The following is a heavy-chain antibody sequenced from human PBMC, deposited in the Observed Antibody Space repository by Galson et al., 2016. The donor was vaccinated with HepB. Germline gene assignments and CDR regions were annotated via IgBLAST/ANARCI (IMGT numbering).Heavy chain of an antibody. D-gene: IGHD3-10*01. Sequence: SVKVSCKASGRSFSSYAINWVRQAPGQGLEWMGAIIPAFGTVNYAERFQGRVTITADEPTSTAYVELSSLTSEDRALYYCAKGRTISGGNGNYYYYGMDVWGQGTMVTVS. J-gene: IGHJ6*02. CDR2: IIPAFGTV. CDR1: GRSFSSYA. V-gene: IGHV1-69*13. CDR3: AKGRTISGGNGNYYYYGMDV.